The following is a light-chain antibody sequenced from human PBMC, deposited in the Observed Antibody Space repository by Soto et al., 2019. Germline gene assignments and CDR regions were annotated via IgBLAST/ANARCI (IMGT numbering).Light chain of an antibody. CDR1: SSDVGGYNY. V-gene: IGLV2-8*01. Sequence: QSALTQPPSASGSPGQSVTISCTGTSSDVGGYNYVSWYQQHPGKAPKLMISEVSKRPSGVPDRFSGSKSGNTASLTVSGLQAEVEADYYCSSFAGNNNLVFGGGTKPTVL. J-gene: IGLJ2*01. CDR3: SSFAGNNNLV. CDR2: EVS.